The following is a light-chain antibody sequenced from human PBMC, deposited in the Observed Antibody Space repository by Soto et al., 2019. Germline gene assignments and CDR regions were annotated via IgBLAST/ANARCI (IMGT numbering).Light chain of an antibody. CDR3: QQYDHLPIT. CDR2: DAS. V-gene: IGKV1-33*01. J-gene: IGKJ5*01. Sequence: DVQMTQSPSSLSASVGDTITITCQATQDISNYLNRYQQKPGEAPKLLIYDASKLETGVASRFSGSGSGTDFTFTISSLQPEDLAPDHCQQYDHLPITFGQGTRLETK. CDR1: QDISNY.